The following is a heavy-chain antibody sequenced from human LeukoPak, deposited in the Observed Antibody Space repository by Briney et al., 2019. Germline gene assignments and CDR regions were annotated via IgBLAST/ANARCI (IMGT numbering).Heavy chain of an antibody. V-gene: IGHV3-23*01. CDR1: GFTFSSYA. J-gene: IGHJ4*02. CDR2: VSSSGGST. Sequence: GGSLCLSCAASGFTFSSYAMNWVRQAPGQGLEWVSAVSSSGGSTSYADSVKGRFTISTDNCNHTRYPQMNSLRGVDTTVYYCAKNLSYGSVGLGYYFDDCSQGTLVTVSA. D-gene: IGHD5-18*01. CDR3: AKNLSYGSVGLGYYFDD.